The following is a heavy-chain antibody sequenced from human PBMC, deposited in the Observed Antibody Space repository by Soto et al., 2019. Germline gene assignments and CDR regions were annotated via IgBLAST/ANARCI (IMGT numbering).Heavy chain of an antibody. CDR2: VYYSGTT. D-gene: IGHD1-26*01. CDR3: ARGYKGTYYVWWYFDL. CDR1: GGSISSGDYY. J-gene: IGHJ2*01. V-gene: IGHV4-30-4*01. Sequence: QVQLQESGPGLVKPSQSLSLTCSVSGGSISSGDYYWSWIRQAPGKGLEWIGHVYYSGTTYYNPSLKSRITISIDTSKDQFSLRLSSVTAADTAVYYCARGYKGTYYVWWYFDLWGRGTLVTASS.